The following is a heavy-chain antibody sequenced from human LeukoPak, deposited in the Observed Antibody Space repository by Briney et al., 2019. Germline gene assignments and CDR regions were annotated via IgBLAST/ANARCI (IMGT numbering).Heavy chain of an antibody. CDR2: IYYSGST. CDR3: ARNFHHLAAASTGLDL. V-gene: IGHV4-30-4*01. Sequence: SETLSLTCTVSGGSISSGDYYWSWIRQPPGKGLEWIGYIYYSGSTYYNPSLKTRVTISVDTSKNQFSLKLSSVTAADTAVYYCARNFHHLAAASTGLDLWGRGTLVTVSS. D-gene: IGHD6-13*01. CDR1: GGSISSGDYY. J-gene: IGHJ2*01.